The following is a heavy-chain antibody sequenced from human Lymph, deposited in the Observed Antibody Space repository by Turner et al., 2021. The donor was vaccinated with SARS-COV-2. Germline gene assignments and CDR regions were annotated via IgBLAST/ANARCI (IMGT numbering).Heavy chain of an antibody. Sequence: QVQLVQSGAEVKKPGASVKVSCKASGYTFTGYYIHWVRQAPGQGLEWIGWINPNRGGTNYAQRFQGRVTMTRDTSLSTAYMQLSRLRSDDTAVYYCARSRDLQSMVRGVDPFDYWGQGTLVTVSA. J-gene: IGHJ4*02. D-gene: IGHD3-10*01. CDR3: ARSRDLQSMVRGVDPFDY. CDR1: GYTFTGYY. V-gene: IGHV1-2*02. CDR2: INPNRGGT.